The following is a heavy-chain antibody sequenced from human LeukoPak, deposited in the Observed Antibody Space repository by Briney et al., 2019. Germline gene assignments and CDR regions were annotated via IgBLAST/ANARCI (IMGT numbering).Heavy chain of an antibody. V-gene: IGHV3-13*01. CDR2: IGIAGDT. CDR1: GFTFSSYD. Sequence: GGSLRLSCAASGFTFSSYDMHWVRQAPGRGLEWVSAIGIAGDTYYPDSVKGRFTISRENAKNSMYLQMNSLKDGDTAVYYCVRGGIQVSGIDAFDIWGQGAMVTVSS. D-gene: IGHD5/OR15-5a*01. CDR3: VRGGIQVSGIDAFDI. J-gene: IGHJ3*02.